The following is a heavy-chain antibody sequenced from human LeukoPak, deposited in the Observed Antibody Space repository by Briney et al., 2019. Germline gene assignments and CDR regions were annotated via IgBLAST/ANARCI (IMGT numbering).Heavy chain of an antibody. CDR2: ISSNGGST. J-gene: IGHJ4*02. CDR1: GFTFSSYA. Sequence: GGSLRLSWSASGFTFSSYAMHWVRQAPGKGLEYVSAISSNGGSTYYADSVKGRFTISRDNSKNTLYLQMSSLRPEDTAVYYCVKGIVVVTARAFDYWGQGTLVTVSS. CDR3: VKGIVVVTARAFDY. V-gene: IGHV3-64D*06. D-gene: IGHD2-21*02.